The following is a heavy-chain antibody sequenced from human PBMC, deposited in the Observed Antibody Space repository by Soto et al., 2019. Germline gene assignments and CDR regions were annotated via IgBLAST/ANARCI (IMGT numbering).Heavy chain of an antibody. CDR3: ARDLPTAAASEDFQR. J-gene: IGHJ1*01. D-gene: IGHD2-2*01. V-gene: IGHV1-69*12. CDR1: GGTFSNYA. Sequence: QVQLVQSGAEVKKPGSSVKVSCKASGGTFSNYAISWVRQAPGQGLEWMGGIIPIFGTATYAQQFQGRVTITADESTSTAYMELSSLRSQDTAVYYCARDLPTAAASEDFQRWGQGTLVIVSS. CDR2: IIPIFGTA.